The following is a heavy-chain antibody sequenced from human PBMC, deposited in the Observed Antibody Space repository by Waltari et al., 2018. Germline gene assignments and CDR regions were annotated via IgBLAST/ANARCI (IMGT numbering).Heavy chain of an antibody. D-gene: IGHD3-3*01. V-gene: IGHV1-3*04. Sequence: QGQLVQSGAEVKKPGTSVRLSCSTSGYTFSSSPIHWVRTGPGHSLEWMGWINTATGNSRYSQRFQGRIIFSMDTSASTVFMELSRLTSEDTSVYFCAKDTYDVFGSLSRYFDRWGQGTTVTVSS. CDR1: GYTFSSSP. J-gene: IGHJ4*03. CDR3: AKDTYDVFGSLSRYFDR. CDR2: INTATGNS.